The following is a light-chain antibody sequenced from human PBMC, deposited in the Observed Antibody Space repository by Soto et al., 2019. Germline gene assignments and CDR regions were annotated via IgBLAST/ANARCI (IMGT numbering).Light chain of an antibody. V-gene: IGKV3-11*01. CDR3: QQRSNWPPLT. J-gene: IGKJ4*01. CDR1: QSVSSY. CDR2: DAS. Sequence: EIVLTQSPATLSLPPGERATLSCRASQSVSSYLAWYQQKPGQAPRLLIYDASNKATAIPARFCGSGAATDFTLAMSCLEPEDLAVYYCQQRSNWPPLTFCGGTKVEIK.